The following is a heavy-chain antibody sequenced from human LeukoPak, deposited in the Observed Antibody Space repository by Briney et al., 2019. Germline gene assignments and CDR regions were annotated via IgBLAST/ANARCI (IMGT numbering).Heavy chain of an antibody. Sequence: SQTLSLTCAISGDSVSSNSVTWNWIRQSPSRGLEWLGRTYYRSKWYKYYAVSVKGRITINPDTSKNQFSLQLNSVTPEDTAVYYCARGPSYFQHWGQGTLVTVSS. J-gene: IGHJ1*01. V-gene: IGHV6-1*01. CDR2: TYYRSKWYK. CDR3: ARGPSYFQH. CDR1: GDSVSSNSVT.